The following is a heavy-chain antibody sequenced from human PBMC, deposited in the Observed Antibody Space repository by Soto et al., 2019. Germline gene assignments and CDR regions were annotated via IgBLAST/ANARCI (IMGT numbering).Heavy chain of an antibody. J-gene: IGHJ5*02. Sequence: ASVNVSFKASGYTFTNNDVSWVRQATGQGLELMGWMNPGSGDTGYAHKFQGRVTMTRDISIATAYMELSSLRSDDTAIYYCATMATFVCLKWFDPWGQGTLVTDSS. CDR3: ATMATFVCLKWFDP. CDR1: GYTFTNND. V-gene: IGHV1-8*01. D-gene: IGHD2-8*01. CDR2: MNPGSGDT.